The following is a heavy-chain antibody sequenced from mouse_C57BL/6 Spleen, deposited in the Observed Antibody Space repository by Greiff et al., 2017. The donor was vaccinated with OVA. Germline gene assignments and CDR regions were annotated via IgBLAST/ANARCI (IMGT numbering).Heavy chain of an antibody. CDR2: IRNKANGYTT. J-gene: IGHJ1*03. CDR3: ARSLYYYGSRRDWYFDV. D-gene: IGHD1-1*01. CDR1: GFTFTDYY. Sequence: EVQLVESGGGLVQPGGSPSLSCAASGFTFTDYYMSWVRQPPGKALEWLGFIRNKANGYTTEYSASVKGRFTISRDNSQSILYLQMNALRAEDSATYYCARSLYYYGSRRDWYFDVWGTGTTVTVSS. V-gene: IGHV7-3*01.